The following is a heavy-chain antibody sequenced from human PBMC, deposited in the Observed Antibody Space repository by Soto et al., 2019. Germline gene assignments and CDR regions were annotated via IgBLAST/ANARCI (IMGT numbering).Heavy chain of an antibody. CDR2: ISYDGSNK. V-gene: IGHV3-30-3*01. CDR3: ARDRARYYYASGPFAP. Sequence: QVQLVESGGGVVQPGRSLRLSCAASGFTFSSYAMHWVRQAPGKGLEWVAVISYDGSNKYYADSVKGRFTISRDNSKNTLYLQMNSLRAEETAVYYCARDRARYYYASGPFAPWGQGTLVTVSS. D-gene: IGHD3-10*01. J-gene: IGHJ5*02. CDR1: GFTFSSYA.